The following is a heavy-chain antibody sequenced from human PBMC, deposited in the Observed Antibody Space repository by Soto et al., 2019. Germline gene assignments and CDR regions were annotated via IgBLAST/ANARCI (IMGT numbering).Heavy chain of an antibody. V-gene: IGHV3-33*01. D-gene: IGHD7-27*01. Sequence: QVQLVESGGGVVQPGRSLRLSCAASGFTFSSYGMHWVRQAPGKGLEWVAVIWYDGSNKDYADSVKGRFTISRDNSKNTLYLQMNSLRVEDTAVYYCARDTGGWYFGLWGRGTLVTVSS. J-gene: IGHJ2*01. CDR2: IWYDGSNK. CDR1: GFTFSSYG. CDR3: ARDTGGWYFGL.